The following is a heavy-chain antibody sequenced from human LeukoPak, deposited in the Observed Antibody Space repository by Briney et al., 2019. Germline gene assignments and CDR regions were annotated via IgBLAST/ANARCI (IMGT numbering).Heavy chain of an antibody. J-gene: IGHJ6*03. Sequence: ASVKVSCKASGYTFSNYGINWVRQAPGQGLEWMRWISAYNGNTNYAQKIQGRVTITRDTSASTVYMELSSLRSEDTAVYYCARDAVAGNYYYYYYMDVWGKGTTVTVSS. CDR2: ISAYNGNT. CDR3: ARDAVAGNYYYYYYMDV. D-gene: IGHD6-19*01. V-gene: IGHV1-18*01. CDR1: GYTFSNYG.